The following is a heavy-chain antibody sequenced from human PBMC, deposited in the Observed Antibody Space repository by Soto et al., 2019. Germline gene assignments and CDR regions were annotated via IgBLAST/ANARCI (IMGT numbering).Heavy chain of an antibody. CDR2: IKSKTDGGTT. V-gene: IGHV3-15*01. CDR3: TTDIESSGWYEDSGY. J-gene: IGHJ4*02. CDR1: GFTFSNAW. D-gene: IGHD6-19*01. Sequence: PGGSLRLSCAASGFTFSNAWMSWVRQAPGKGLEWVGRIKSKTDGGTTDYAAPVKGRFTTSRDDSKNTLYLQMNSLKTEDTAVYYCTTDIESSGWYEDSGYWGQGTLVTVSS.